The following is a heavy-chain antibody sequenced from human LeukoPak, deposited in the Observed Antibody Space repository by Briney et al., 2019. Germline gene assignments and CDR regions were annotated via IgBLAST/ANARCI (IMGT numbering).Heavy chain of an antibody. CDR2: ISSSGGTT. CDR1: GFTFSSYA. V-gene: IGHV3-23*01. Sequence: GSLRLSCAASGFTFSSYAMTWVRQAPGKGLEWVSGISSSGGTTYHADSVKGRFTISRDNSKNTLYLQMNSLRAEDTAVYYCVRKASYYDSSEDGYFDLWGRGTLATVSS. D-gene: IGHD3-22*01. CDR3: VRKASYYDSSEDGYFDL. J-gene: IGHJ2*01.